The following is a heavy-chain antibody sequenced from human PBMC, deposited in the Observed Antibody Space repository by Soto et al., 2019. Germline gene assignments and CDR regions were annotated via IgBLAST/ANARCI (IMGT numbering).Heavy chain of an antibody. CDR3: ARWGVNYYGSGSYDWFDP. D-gene: IGHD3-10*01. CDR2: IIPIFGTA. Sequence: QVQRVQSGAEVKKPGSSVKVSCKASGGTFSSYAISWVRQAPGQGLEWMGGIIPIFGTANYAQKFQGRVTITADESTSTAYMELIRLRSEDTAVYYCARWGVNYYGSGSYDWFDPWGQGTLVTVSS. V-gene: IGHV1-69*01. J-gene: IGHJ5*02. CDR1: GGTFSSYA.